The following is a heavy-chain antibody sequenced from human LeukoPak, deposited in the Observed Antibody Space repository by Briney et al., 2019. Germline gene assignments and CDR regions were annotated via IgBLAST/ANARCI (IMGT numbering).Heavy chain of an antibody. CDR2: ISGSGGST. D-gene: IGHD3-22*01. J-gene: IGHJ4*02. Sequence: GGSLRLSCAASGFTSSSYAMSWVRQAPGQGLEWVSAISGSGGSTYYADSVKGRFTISRDTSKNTLYLQMNSLRAQGTAVYYCARNPPGGDYDSSGYYSDYWGQGTLVTVSS. CDR3: ARNPPGGDYDSSGYYSDY. V-gene: IGHV3-23*01. CDR1: GFTSSSYA.